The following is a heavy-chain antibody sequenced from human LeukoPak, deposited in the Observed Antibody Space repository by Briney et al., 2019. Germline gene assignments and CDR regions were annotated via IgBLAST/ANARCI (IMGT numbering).Heavy chain of an antibody. J-gene: IGHJ4*02. Sequence: SETLSLICTVSGGSISSGGYYWSWIRQPPGKGLEWIGYIYYTGSTYYNPSLKSRVTISVDTSKNQFSLKLSSVTAADTAVYYCARAAGRYDFWSGFGRDYWGPGTLVTVSS. CDR1: GGSISSGGYY. V-gene: IGHV4-30-4*08. CDR2: IYYTGST. CDR3: ARAAGRYDFWSGFGRDY. D-gene: IGHD3-3*01.